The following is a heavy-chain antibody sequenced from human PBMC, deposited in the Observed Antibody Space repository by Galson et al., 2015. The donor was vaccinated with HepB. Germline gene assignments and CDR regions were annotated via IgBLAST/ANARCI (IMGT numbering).Heavy chain of an antibody. CDR3: TTDQGVELKEEGFDY. CDR2: IKSKTDGGTT. CDR1: GFTFSNAW. V-gene: IGHV3-15*01. Sequence: SLRLSCAASGFTFSNAWMSWVRQAPGKGLEWVGRIKSKTDGGTTDYAAPVKGRFTISRDDSKNTLYLQVNSLKTEDTAVYYCTTDQGVELKEEGFDYWGQGTLVTVSS. D-gene: IGHD1-7*01. J-gene: IGHJ4*02.